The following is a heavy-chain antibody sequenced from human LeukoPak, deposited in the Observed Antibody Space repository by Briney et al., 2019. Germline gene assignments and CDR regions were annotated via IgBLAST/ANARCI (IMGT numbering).Heavy chain of an antibody. D-gene: IGHD3-3*01. Sequence: SGTLSLTCAVSGGSISSSNWWSWVRQPPGKGLEWIGEIYHSGSTNYNPSLKSRVTISVDTSKNQFSLKLSSVTAADTAVYYCARQKRFLEWLPRGYYMDVWGKGTTVTVSS. CDR1: GGSISSSNW. CDR2: IYHSGST. V-gene: IGHV4-4*02. J-gene: IGHJ6*03. CDR3: ARQKRFLEWLPRGYYMDV.